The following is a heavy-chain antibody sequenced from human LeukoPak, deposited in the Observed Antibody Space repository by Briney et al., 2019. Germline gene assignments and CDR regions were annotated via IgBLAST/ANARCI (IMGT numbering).Heavy chain of an antibody. Sequence: ASVKVSCKTSGYTFTSYAMHWVRLAPGQRLEWMGWINAGNGNTKYSQKFQDRVTITRDTSASTAYMELSSLRSEDTAVYFCARGPYRNYWFDPWGQETLVTVSS. D-gene: IGHD4-11*01. V-gene: IGHV1-3*01. J-gene: IGHJ5*02. CDR2: INAGNGNT. CDR3: ARGPYRNYWFDP. CDR1: GYTFTSYA.